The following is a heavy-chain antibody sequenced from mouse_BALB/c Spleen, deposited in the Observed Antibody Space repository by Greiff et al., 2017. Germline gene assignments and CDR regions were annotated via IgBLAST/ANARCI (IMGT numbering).Heavy chain of an antibody. CDR3: ARSDGRQGGFAY. V-gene: IGHV1-7*01. CDR2: INPSTGYT. J-gene: IGHJ3*01. D-gene: IGHD2-3*01. CDR1: GYTFTSYW. Sequence: QVQLQQSGAELAKPGASVKMSCKASGYTFTSYWMHWVKQRPGQGLEWIGYINPSTGYTEYNQKFKDKATLTADKSSSTAYMQLSSLTSEDSAVYYCARSDGRQGGFAYWGQGTLVTVSA.